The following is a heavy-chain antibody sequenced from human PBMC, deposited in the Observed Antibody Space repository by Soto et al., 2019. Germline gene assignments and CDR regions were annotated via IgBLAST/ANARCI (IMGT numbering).Heavy chain of an antibody. D-gene: IGHD3-3*01. J-gene: IGHJ4*02. CDR1: GFPFSTYT. CDR2: IYGGGDGI. Sequence: SGGGLVQPGGSLRLSCVGSGFPFSTYTMSWVRQAPGQGLEWLSGIYGGGDGISYADSVKGRFTISRDNSRSTVYLQMNSLRSDDTAIYYCAKDRQPDGFWPFDHWGRGTLIVVSS. V-gene: IGHV3-23*01. CDR3: AKDRQPDGFWPFDH.